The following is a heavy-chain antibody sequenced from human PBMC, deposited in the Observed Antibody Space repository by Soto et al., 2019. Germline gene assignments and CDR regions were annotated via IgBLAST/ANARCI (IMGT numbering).Heavy chain of an antibody. J-gene: IGHJ5*02. Sequence: GASVKVSCKASGGTFSSYAISWVRQAPGQGLEWMGGIIPIFGTANYAQKFQGRVTITADKSTSTAYMELSSLRSEDTAVYYCARDIVVVPAAILGWFDPWGQGTLVTVSS. CDR3: ARDIVVVPAAILGWFDP. D-gene: IGHD2-2*01. V-gene: IGHV1-69*06. CDR1: GGTFSSYA. CDR2: IIPIFGTA.